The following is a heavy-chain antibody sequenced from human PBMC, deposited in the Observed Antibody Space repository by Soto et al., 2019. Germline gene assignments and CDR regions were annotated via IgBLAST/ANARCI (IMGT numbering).Heavy chain of an antibody. D-gene: IGHD3-9*01. V-gene: IGHV1-2*04. Sequence: ASVKVSCKASGYTFTGYYMHWVRQAPGQGLEWMGWINPNSGGTNYAQKFQGWVTMTRDTSISTAYMELSRLRSHDTAVYYCARVNYNILTGYYNRYFDCWGQGTLVTVS. CDR2: INPNSGGT. J-gene: IGHJ4*02. CDR3: ARVNYNILTGYYNRYFDC. CDR1: GYTFTGYY.